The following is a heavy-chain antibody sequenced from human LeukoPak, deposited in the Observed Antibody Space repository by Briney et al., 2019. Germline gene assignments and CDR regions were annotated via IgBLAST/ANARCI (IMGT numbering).Heavy chain of an antibody. CDR3: SKSGLLGTYNWFDS. J-gene: IGHJ5*01. Sequence: GGSLRLSCVASGFNFDAHAMHWVRQAPGKGLEWVAGIPWNSGKLDYADSERGRFTISRDNAKNSLFLEMKSLRVEDTAIYYCSKSGLLGTYNWFDSWGQGTLVTVSS. V-gene: IGHV3-9*01. CDR1: GFNFDAHA. D-gene: IGHD3-10*01. CDR2: IPWNSGKL.